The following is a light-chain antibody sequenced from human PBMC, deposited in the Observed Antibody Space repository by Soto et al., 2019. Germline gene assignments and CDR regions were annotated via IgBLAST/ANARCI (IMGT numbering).Light chain of an antibody. CDR3: QQYGSSPPLT. Sequence: EIVLTQSPGTLSLSPGERATLSCRASQSVSSSSLAWYQQKPGQSPRLLIYRASSRATGIPDRLSGSVSGRDFTLTLSRLEPEDFAVYYCQQYGSSPPLTFGGGTKVEIK. J-gene: IGKJ4*01. V-gene: IGKV3-20*01. CDR1: QSVSSSS. CDR2: RAS.